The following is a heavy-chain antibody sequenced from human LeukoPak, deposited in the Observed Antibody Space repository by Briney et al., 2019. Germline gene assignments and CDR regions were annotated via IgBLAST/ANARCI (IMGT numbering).Heavy chain of an antibody. D-gene: IGHD3-3*01. V-gene: IGHV4-59*01. CDR1: GDSISGFY. CDR2: IYYSGSA. J-gene: IGHJ4*02. Sequence: RPSETLSLTCAVSGDSISGFYWSWIRQPPGKGLEWIGYIYYSGSANYNPSLKSRVTISVDTSKNQFSLKLNSVTAADTAVYYCARGGQPFLGYWGQGTLVTVSS. CDR3: ARGGQPFLGY.